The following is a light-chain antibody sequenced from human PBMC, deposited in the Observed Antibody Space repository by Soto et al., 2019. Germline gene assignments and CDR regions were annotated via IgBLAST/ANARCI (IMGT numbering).Light chain of an antibody. V-gene: IGLV2-14*01. CDR1: SSDVGGYNY. Sequence: QSALTQPASVSGSPGQSITISCTGNSSDVGGYNYVSWYQQHPGKAPKLMIYDVSNRPSGVSNRFSGSKSGNTASLTISGLQAEDEADYYCSSYTSSNTLVVFGGGTKLTVL. CDR2: DVS. J-gene: IGLJ2*01. CDR3: SSYTSSNTLVV.